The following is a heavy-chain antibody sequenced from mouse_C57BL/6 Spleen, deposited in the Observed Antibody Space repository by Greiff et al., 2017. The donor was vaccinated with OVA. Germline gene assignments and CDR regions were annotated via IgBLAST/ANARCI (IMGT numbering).Heavy chain of an antibody. V-gene: IGHV1-85*01. Sequence: QVQLKQSGPELVKPGASVKLSCKASGYTFTSYDINWVKQRPGQGLEWIGWIYPRDGSTKYNEKFKGKATLTVDTSSSTAYMGLHSLTSEDSAVYFCARRDYGSGFAYWGQGTLVTVSA. J-gene: IGHJ3*01. CDR2: IYPRDGST. CDR3: ARRDYGSGFAY. CDR1: GYTFTSYD. D-gene: IGHD1-1*01.